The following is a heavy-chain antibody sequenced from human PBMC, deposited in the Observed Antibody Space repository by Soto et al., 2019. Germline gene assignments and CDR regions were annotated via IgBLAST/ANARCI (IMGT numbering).Heavy chain of an antibody. CDR1: GFTFSRYW. J-gene: IGHJ3*02. CDR3: ARGDTPMITGMDSFDI. D-gene: IGHD5-18*01. V-gene: IGHV3-7*01. CDR2: IKQDGTEK. Sequence: PGGSLRLSCAASGFTFSRYWMNWVRQAPGKGLEGVANIKQDGTEKNYVDSVKGRFTISRDNARNSLYLQMDSLRAEDTAVYFCARGDTPMITGMDSFDIWGQGTMVTVSS.